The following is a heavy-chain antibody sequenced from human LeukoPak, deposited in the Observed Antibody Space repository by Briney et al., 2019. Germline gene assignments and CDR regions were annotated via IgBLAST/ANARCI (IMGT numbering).Heavy chain of an antibody. J-gene: IGHJ5*02. D-gene: IGHD6-19*01. CDR2: ITWNGDSP. CDR3: ARWSSIKVAATENS. CDR1: GFTFDDYG. Sequence: TGGSLRLSCAASGFTFDDYGMSWVRQAPGKGLEWVSGITWNGDSPGYADSVKGRFTISRDNAKNSLYLQMNSLRAEDTALYHCARWSSIKVAATENSWGQGTLVTVSS. V-gene: IGHV3-20*01.